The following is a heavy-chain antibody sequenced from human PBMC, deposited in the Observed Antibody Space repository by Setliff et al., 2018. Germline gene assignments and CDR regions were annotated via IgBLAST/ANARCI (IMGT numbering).Heavy chain of an antibody. Sequence: SETLSLTCNVSGGSVSSTSHYWGWIRQPPGKGMEWIGSVYYSGYTYCNPSLQSRVTISVDMSKNQLSLKLSSVTAADTATYYCARDPFYYGSGSYSIVWGQGTPVTV. V-gene: IGHV4-39*07. J-gene: IGHJ4*02. CDR1: GGSVSSTSHY. CDR2: VYYSGYT. D-gene: IGHD3-10*01. CDR3: ARDPFYYGSGSYSIV.